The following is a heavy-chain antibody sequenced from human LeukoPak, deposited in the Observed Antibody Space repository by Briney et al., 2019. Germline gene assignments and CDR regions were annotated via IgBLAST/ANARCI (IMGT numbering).Heavy chain of an antibody. CDR2: IYYSGST. J-gene: IGHJ4*02. V-gene: IGHV4-39*07. Sequence: PSETLSLTCTVSGGSISSSSYYWGWIRQPPGKGLEWIGSIYYSGSTYYNPYLKSRVTISVDTSKNQFSLELSSVTAADTAVYYCASIPAAIGFFGELYPFHYWGQGTLVTVSS. D-gene: IGHD3-10*01. CDR3: ASIPAAIGFFGELYPFHY. CDR1: GGSISSSSYY.